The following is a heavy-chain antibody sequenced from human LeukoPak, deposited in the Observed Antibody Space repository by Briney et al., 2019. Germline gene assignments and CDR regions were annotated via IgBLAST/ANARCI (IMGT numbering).Heavy chain of an antibody. V-gene: IGHV3-15*01. D-gene: IGHD3-22*01. CDR2: IKSKTDGGTT. Sequence: GGSLRLSCAASGFTFSNAWMSWVRQAPGKGLEWVGRIKSKTDGGTTDYAAPVKGRFTISRDDSKNTLYLQMNSLKTEDTAVYYCTTEYYYDSSGYYPFDYWGQGTLVTVSS. J-gene: IGHJ4*02. CDR3: TTEYYYDSSGYYPFDY. CDR1: GFTFSNAW.